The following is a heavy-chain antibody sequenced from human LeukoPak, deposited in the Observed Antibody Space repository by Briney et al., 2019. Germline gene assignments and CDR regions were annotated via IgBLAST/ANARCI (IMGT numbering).Heavy chain of an antibody. J-gene: IGHJ4*02. CDR1: GGSFSGYY. CDR2: INRSGST. CDR3: ATYYYDSSGYYLFDY. D-gene: IGHD3-22*01. V-gene: IGHV4-34*01. Sequence: SETLSLTCAVYGGSFSGYYWSWIRQPPGKGLEWIGEINRSGSTNYNPSLKSRVTISVDTSKNQFSLKLSSVTAADTAVYYCATYYYDSSGYYLFDYWGQGTLVTVSS.